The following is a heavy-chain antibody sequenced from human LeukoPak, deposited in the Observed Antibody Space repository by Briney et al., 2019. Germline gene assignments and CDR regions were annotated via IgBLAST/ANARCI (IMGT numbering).Heavy chain of an antibody. CDR1: GGSISSSYYY. CDR3: VRLAGVNRKGEDAFDI. CDR2: IYYSGNT. J-gene: IGHJ3*02. Sequence: SETLSLTCSVSGGSISSSYYYWGWIRQSPGTGLEWIGSIYYSGNTYYSASLKSRVTISVDTSKNQFSLKLSSVTAADTAVYYCVRLAGVNRKGEDAFDIWGQGTMVTVSS. D-gene: IGHD1-1*01. V-gene: IGHV4-39*01.